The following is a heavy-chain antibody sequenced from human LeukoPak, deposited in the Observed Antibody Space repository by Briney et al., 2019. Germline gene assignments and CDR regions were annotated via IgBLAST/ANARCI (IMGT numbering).Heavy chain of an antibody. Sequence: GGSLRLSCAASGFTFSSYAMSWARQAPGKGLEWVSANSGSGGSTYYADSVKGRFTISRDNSKNTLYLQMNSLRAEDTAVYYCAKGRNFYYYYYMDVWGKGTTVTVSS. CDR3: AKGRNFYYYYYMDV. CDR2: NSGSGGST. CDR1: GFTFSSYA. V-gene: IGHV3-23*01. J-gene: IGHJ6*03.